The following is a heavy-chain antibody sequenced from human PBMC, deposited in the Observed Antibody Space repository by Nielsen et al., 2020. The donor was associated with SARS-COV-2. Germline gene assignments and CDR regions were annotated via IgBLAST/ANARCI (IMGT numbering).Heavy chain of an antibody. D-gene: IGHD3-3*01. V-gene: IGHV4-31*03. CDR2: IYYSGST. CDR3: ARARRITIFGVVISEVNWFDP. Sequence: SETLSLTCTVSGGSISSGGYYWSWIRQHPGKGLEWIGYIYYSGSTYYNPSLKSRVTISVDTSKNQFSLKLSSVTAADTAVYYCARARRITIFGVVISEVNWFDPWGQGTLVTVSS. J-gene: IGHJ5*02. CDR1: GGSISSGGYY.